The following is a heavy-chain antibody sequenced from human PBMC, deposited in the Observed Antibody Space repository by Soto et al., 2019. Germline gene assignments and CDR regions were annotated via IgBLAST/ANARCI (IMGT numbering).Heavy chain of an antibody. D-gene: IGHD3-22*01. CDR2: IYYSGST. Sequence: PLETLSLTCTVSGGSISSYYWSWIRQPPGKGLEWIGYIYYSGSTNYNPSLKSRVTISVDTSKNQFSLKLSSVTAADTAVYYCARVPGPDSSGYYFDYWGQGTLVTVSS. CDR1: GGSISSYY. CDR3: ARVPGPDSSGYYFDY. V-gene: IGHV4-59*01. J-gene: IGHJ4*02.